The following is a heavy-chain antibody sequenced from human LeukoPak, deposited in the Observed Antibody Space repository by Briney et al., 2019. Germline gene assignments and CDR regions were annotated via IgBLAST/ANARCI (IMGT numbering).Heavy chain of an antibody. Sequence: SETLSLTCAVYGGSFSGYYWSWIRQPPGKGLEWIGEINHSGSTNYNPSLKSRVTISVDTSKNQFSLKLSSVSAADTAVYYCARGAQLWHRYYYYGMDVWGQGTTVTVSS. V-gene: IGHV4-34*01. CDR3: ARGAQLWHRYYYYGMDV. D-gene: IGHD5-18*01. CDR2: INHSGST. CDR1: GGSFSGYY. J-gene: IGHJ6*02.